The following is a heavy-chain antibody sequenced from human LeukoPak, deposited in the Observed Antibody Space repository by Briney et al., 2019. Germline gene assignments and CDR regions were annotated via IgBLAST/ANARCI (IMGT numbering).Heavy chain of an antibody. D-gene: IGHD3-16*01. Sequence: GGSLRLSCAASGFTFSSYAMSWVRQAPGKGLEWVSAIGGSGGSTYYADSVKGRFTISRDNSKNTLYLQMNSLRAEDTAVYYCAKEGAVTFKFYELPYYFDYWGQGTLVTVSS. V-gene: IGHV3-23*01. CDR2: IGGSGGST. J-gene: IGHJ4*02. CDR3: AKEGAVTFKFYELPYYFDY. CDR1: GFTFSSYA.